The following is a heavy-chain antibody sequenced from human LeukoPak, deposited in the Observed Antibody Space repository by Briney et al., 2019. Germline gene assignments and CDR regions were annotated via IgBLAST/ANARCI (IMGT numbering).Heavy chain of an antibody. CDR2: IIPIFGTA. D-gene: IGHD3-3*01. V-gene: IGHV1-69*05. CDR1: GGTFSSYA. Sequence: SVKVSCKASGGTFSSYAISWVRQAPGQGLEWMGGIIPIFGTANYAQKFQGRVTITTDESTCTAYMELSSLRSEDTAVYYCATLLRSRRDYYYMDVWGKGTTVTVSS. J-gene: IGHJ6*03. CDR3: ATLLRSRRDYYYMDV.